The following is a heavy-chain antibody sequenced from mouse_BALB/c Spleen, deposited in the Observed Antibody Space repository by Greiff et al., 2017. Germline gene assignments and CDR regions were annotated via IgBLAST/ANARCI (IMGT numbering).Heavy chain of an antibody. CDR2: ISSGSSTI. Sequence: EVNLVESGGGLVQPGGSLKLSCAASGFTFSSFGMHWVRQAPEKGLEWVAYISSGSSTIYYADTVKGRFTISRDNPKNTLFLQMTSLRSEDTAMYYCAREADGNYVGNWDFDVWGAGTTVTVSS. CDR1: GFTFSSFG. J-gene: IGHJ1*01. D-gene: IGHD2-1*01. CDR3: AREADGNYVGNWDFDV. V-gene: IGHV5-17*02.